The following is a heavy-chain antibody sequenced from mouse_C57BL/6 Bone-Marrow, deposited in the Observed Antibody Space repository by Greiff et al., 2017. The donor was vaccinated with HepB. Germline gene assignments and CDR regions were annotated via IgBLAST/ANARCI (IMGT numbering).Heavy chain of an antibody. Sequence: EVKLQESGPGLVKPSQSLSLTCSVTGYSITSGYYWNWIRQFPGNKLECMGYISYDGSNNYNPSLKNRISITRDTSKNQFFLKLNSVTTEDTDTYSRARDGSSYCYFDYWGQGTTLTVSS. CDR1: GYSITSGYY. CDR2: ISYDGSN. J-gene: IGHJ2*01. D-gene: IGHD1-1*01. CDR3: ARDGSSYCYFDY. V-gene: IGHV3-6*01.